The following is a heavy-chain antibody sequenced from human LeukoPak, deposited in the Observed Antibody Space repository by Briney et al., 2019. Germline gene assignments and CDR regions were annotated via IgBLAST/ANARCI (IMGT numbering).Heavy chain of an antibody. Sequence: SETLSLTCTVSGGSISSSSYYWGWIRQPPGKGLEWIGSIYYSGSTYYNPPLKSRVTISVDTSKNQFSLKLSSVTAADTAVYYCARTDYDYVWGSYRLDYWGQGTLVTVSS. V-gene: IGHV4-39*01. CDR3: ARTDYDYVWGSYRLDY. CDR1: GGSISSSSYY. D-gene: IGHD3-16*02. CDR2: IYYSGST. J-gene: IGHJ4*02.